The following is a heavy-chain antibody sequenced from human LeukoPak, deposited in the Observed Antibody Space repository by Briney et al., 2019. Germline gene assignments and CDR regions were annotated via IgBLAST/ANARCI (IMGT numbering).Heavy chain of an antibody. CDR1: GFTVSSNY. Sequence: GGSLRLSCAASGFTVSSNYMSWVRQAPGKGLEWVSVIYSGGSTYYADSVKGRFTISRDNSKNTLYLQMNSLRAEDTAVYYCARDPRSSWYVPYYYYGMDVWGQGTTVTVSS. D-gene: IGHD6-13*01. CDR3: ARDPRSSWYVPYYYYGMDV. J-gene: IGHJ6*02. V-gene: IGHV3-66*01. CDR2: IYSGGST.